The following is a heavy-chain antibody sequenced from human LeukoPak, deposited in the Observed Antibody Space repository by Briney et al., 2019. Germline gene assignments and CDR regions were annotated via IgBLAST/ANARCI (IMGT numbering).Heavy chain of an antibody. J-gene: IGHJ4*02. CDR2: IYYSGST. Sequence: SETLSLTCTVSGGSISSSSYYWGWIRQPPGKGLEWIGSIYYSGSTYYNPSLKSRVTISVDTSKNQFSLKLSSVTAADTAVYYCAGSGIAARPDFDYWGQGTLVTVSS. CDR3: AGSGIAARPDFDY. CDR1: GGSISSSSYY. V-gene: IGHV4-39*01. D-gene: IGHD6-6*01.